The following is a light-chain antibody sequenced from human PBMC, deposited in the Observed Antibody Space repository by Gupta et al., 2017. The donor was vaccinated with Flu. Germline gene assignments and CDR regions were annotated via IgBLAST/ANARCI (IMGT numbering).Light chain of an antibody. J-gene: IGKJ4*01. CDR3: QQRDSWPLT. CDR2: AAS. CDR1: QGVSGS. Sequence: EVVLTQSPCTLSLSRGERATLSCRAGQGVSGSLAWYQQKPGQAPRLLIYAASSRANGIPDRFSGSGSGTDFTLTISSLEPEDFAVYYCQQRDSWPLTFGGGTKVEIK. V-gene: IGKV3-11*01.